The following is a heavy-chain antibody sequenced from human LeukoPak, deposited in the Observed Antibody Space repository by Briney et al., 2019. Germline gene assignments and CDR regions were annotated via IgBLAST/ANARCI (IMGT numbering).Heavy chain of an antibody. CDR3: ARDYRLTQSQD. D-gene: IGHD1-26*01. V-gene: IGHV4-39*02. J-gene: IGHJ1*01. Sequence: PSETLSLTCTVSGGSVSSSSYYWGWIRQPPGKGLEWIGSIYYSGSTYYNPSLKSRVTISVDTPKNQFSLKLSSVTAADTAVYYCARDYRLTQSQDWGQGTLVTVSS. CDR2: IYYSGST. CDR1: GGSVSSSSYY.